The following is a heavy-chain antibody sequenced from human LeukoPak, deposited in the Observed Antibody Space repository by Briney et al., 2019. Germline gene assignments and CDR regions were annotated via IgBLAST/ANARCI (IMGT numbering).Heavy chain of an antibody. CDR1: GYTFTSYG. J-gene: IGHJ4*02. Sequence: GASVKVSRKASGYTFTSYGISWVRQAPGQGLEWMGWISAYNGNTNYAQKLQGRVTMTTDTSTSTAYMELRSLRSDDTAVYYCARISPYYDFWSGYYLDYWGQGTLVTVSS. D-gene: IGHD3-3*01. V-gene: IGHV1-18*01. CDR3: ARISPYYDFWSGYYLDY. CDR2: ISAYNGNT.